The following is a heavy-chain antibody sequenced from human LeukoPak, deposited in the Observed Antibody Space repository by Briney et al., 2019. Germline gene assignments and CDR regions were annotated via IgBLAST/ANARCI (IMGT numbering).Heavy chain of an antibody. Sequence: SETLSLTCTVSGGSISSYYWSWIRQPPGKGREWIGYIYYSGSTNYNPSLKSRVTISVDTSKNQFSLKLSSVTAADTAVYYCARDGCSGGSCYRDYYGMDVWGQGTTVTVSS. D-gene: IGHD2-15*01. CDR1: GGSISSYY. J-gene: IGHJ6*02. CDR3: ARDGCSGGSCYRDYYGMDV. CDR2: IYYSGST. V-gene: IGHV4-59*01.